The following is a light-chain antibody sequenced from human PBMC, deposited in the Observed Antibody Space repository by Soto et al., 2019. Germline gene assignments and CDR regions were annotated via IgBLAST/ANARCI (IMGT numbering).Light chain of an antibody. CDR2: GAS. V-gene: IGKV3D-20*02. J-gene: IGKJ4*01. Sequence: EIVLTQSPGTLSLSPGERATLSCRASQSVSSSYLAWYQQKPGQAPRLLIYGASSRATGIPDRFSGSGSGTDFTLTISSLEPEDFGVYYCRQRSNWPPVTFGRGTKVDIK. CDR1: QSVSSSY. CDR3: RQRSNWPPVT.